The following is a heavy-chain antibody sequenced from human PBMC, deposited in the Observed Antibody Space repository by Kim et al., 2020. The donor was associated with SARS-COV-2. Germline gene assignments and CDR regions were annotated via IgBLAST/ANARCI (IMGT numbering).Heavy chain of an antibody. J-gene: IGHJ4*02. D-gene: IGHD3-10*01. CDR3: ARADYYGSGSYTDY. V-gene: IGHV4-4*09. Sequence: NPSLKSRVTISVATSKNQFSLKLSSVTAADTAVYYCARADYYGSGSYTDYWGQGTLVTVSS.